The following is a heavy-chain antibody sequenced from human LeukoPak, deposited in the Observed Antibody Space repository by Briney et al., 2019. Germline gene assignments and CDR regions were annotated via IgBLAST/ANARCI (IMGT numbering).Heavy chain of an antibody. D-gene: IGHD4-17*01. CDR2: IYSGGST. CDR1: GFTVSSNY. CDR3: ARDSTTSYYYYGMDV. V-gene: IGHV3-66*01. J-gene: IGHJ6*02. Sequence: GGSLRLSCAASGFTVSSNYMSWVRQAPGKGLEWVSVIYSGGSTCYADSVKGRFTISRDNSKNTLYLQMNSLRAEDTAVYYCARDSTTSYYYYGMDVWGQGTTVTVSS.